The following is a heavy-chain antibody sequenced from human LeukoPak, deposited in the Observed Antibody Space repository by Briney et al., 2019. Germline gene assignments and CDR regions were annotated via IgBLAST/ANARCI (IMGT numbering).Heavy chain of an antibody. V-gene: IGHV4-34*01. CDR1: GGSFSGYY. J-gene: IGHJ4*02. CDR3: ARGHSTVAFNY. Sequence: SETLSLTCAVYGGSFSGYYWSWIRQPPGKGLEWTGEINHSGSTNYNPSLKSRVTISVDTSKNQFSLKLSSVTAADTAVYYCARGHSTVAFNYWGQGTLVTVSS. CDR2: INHSGST. D-gene: IGHD2-2*01.